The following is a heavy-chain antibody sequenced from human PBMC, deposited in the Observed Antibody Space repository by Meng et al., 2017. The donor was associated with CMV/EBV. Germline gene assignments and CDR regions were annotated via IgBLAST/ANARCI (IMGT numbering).Heavy chain of an antibody. CDR3: ARGAHCSSTSCYNI. D-gene: IGHD2-2*01. J-gene: IGHJ4*02. CDR1: GGSFSGYY. Sequence: SETLSLTCAVYGGSFSGYYWSWIRQPPGKGLEWIGEINHSGSTNYNPSLKSRVTISVDTSKNQFSLKLSPVTAADTAVYYCARGAHCSSTSCYNIWGQGTLVTVSS. V-gene: IGHV4-34*01. CDR2: INHSGST.